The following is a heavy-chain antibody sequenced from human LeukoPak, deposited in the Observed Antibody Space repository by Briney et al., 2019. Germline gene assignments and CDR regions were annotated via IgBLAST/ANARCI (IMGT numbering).Heavy chain of an antibody. CDR1: GGSISSYY. V-gene: IGHV4-59*01. CDR3: ARDGRRGRIWTSYGDVWFDP. CDR2: IYYSGST. Sequence: SETLSLTCTVSGGSISSYYWSWIRQPPGKGLEWIGYIYYSGSTNYNPSLKSRVTTSVDTSKNQFSLKLSSVTAADTAVYYCARDGRRGRIWTSYGDVWFDPWGQGTLVTVSS. J-gene: IGHJ5*02. D-gene: IGHD4-17*01.